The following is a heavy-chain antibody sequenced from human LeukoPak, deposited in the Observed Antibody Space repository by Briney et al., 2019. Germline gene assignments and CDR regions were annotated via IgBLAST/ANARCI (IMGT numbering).Heavy chain of an antibody. J-gene: IGHJ6*02. V-gene: IGHV1-18*01. Sequence: ASVKVSCKASGYTFTSYGISWVRQAPGQGLEWMGWISAYNGNTNYAQKLQGRVTMTTDTSTSTAYMELRSLRSDDTAVYYCARDRYFDWSPYYYYYYGMDVWGQGTTVTVSS. CDR3: ARDRYFDWSPYYYYYYGMDV. CDR2: ISAYNGNT. D-gene: IGHD3-9*01. CDR1: GYTFTSYG.